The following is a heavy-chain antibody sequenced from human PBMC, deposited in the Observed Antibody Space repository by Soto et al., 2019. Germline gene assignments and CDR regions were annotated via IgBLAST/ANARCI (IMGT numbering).Heavy chain of an antibody. CDR3: ARGGPYNWNRLQIDY. J-gene: IGHJ4*02. Sequence: QVQLVESGGGVVQPGRSLRLSCAASGFTFSSYDMHWVRQAPGKGLEWVAVIWYDGSNNYYADSVKGRFTISRDNSKNTLYLQMNSLSAEDTAVYYWARGGPYNWNRLQIDYWGQGTLVTVSS. CDR2: IWYDGSNN. V-gene: IGHV3-33*01. CDR1: GFTFSSYD. D-gene: IGHD1-20*01.